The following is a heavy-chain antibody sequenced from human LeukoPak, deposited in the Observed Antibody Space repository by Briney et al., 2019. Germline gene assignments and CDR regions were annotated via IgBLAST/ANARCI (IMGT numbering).Heavy chain of an antibody. J-gene: IGHJ4*02. CDR2: IYYSGST. CDR1: GGSISSSYYY. CDR3: ARCSSSWSLHFDY. D-gene: IGHD6-13*01. Sequence: SETLSLTCTVSGGSISSSYYYWGWIRQHPGKGLEWIGYIYYSGSTYYNPSLKSRVTISVDTSKNQFSLKLSSVTAADTAVYYCARCSSSWSLHFDYWGQGTLVTVSS. V-gene: IGHV4-31*03.